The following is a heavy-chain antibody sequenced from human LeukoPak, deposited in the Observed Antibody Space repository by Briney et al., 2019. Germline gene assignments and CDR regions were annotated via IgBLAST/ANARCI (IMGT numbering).Heavy chain of an antibody. D-gene: IGHD3-16*02. Sequence: GGSLRLSCTASGFTFGDYAMHWVRQAPGKGLEWVAVISYDGSNKYYADSVKGRFTISRDNSKNTLYLQMNSLRAEDTAVYYCAREGQITFGGVIVMAPFFDYWGQGTLVTVSS. J-gene: IGHJ4*02. CDR3: AREGQITFGGVIVMAPFFDY. CDR1: GFTFGDYA. V-gene: IGHV3-30*04. CDR2: ISYDGSNK.